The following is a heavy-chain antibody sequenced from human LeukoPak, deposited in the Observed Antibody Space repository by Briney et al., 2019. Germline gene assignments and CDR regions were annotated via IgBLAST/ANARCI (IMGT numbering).Heavy chain of an antibody. J-gene: IGHJ3*02. CDR1: GFTFSSFG. D-gene: IGHD1-1*01. Sequence: GGSLRLSCAASGFTFSSFGMNWVRQAPGKGLEGVSYISSGGGYIYYADSVKGRFTISRDNAKDSLYLEMNSLRAEDTAVYYCASSATGTTGSSAFDIWGQGTMVTVSS. CDR3: ASSATGTTGSSAFDI. V-gene: IGHV3-21*01. CDR2: ISSGGGYI.